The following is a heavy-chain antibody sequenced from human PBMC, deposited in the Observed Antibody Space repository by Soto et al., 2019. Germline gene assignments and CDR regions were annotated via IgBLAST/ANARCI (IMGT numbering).Heavy chain of an antibody. J-gene: IGHJ4*02. CDR3: ARRFKVRGLYHFDY. Sequence: PSETLSLTCAVYGGSFSGYYWSWIRQPPGKGLEWIGEINHSGSTNYNPSPKSRVTISVDTSKNQFSLKLSSVTAADTAVYYCARRFKVRGLYHFDYWGQGTLVTVSS. V-gene: IGHV4-34*01. CDR1: GGSFSGYY. CDR2: INHSGST. D-gene: IGHD3-10*01.